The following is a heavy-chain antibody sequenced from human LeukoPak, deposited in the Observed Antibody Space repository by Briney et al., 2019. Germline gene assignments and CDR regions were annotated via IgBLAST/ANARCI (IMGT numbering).Heavy chain of an antibody. CDR2: IIPIFGTA. D-gene: IGHD3-9*01. CDR3: ARSWMTGYYVGYFDY. CDR1: GGTFSSYA. J-gene: IGHJ4*02. Sequence: SVKVSCKASGGTFSSYAISWVRQAPGQGLEWMGRIIPIFGTANYAQKFQGRVTITTDESTSTAYMELSSLRSEDTAVYYCARSWMTGYYVGYFDYWGQGTLVTVSS. V-gene: IGHV1-69*05.